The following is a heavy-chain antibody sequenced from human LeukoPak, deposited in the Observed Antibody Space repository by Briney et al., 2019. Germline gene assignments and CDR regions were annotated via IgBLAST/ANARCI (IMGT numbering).Heavy chain of an antibody. V-gene: IGHV3-74*01. CDR3: GVPNPG. CDR2: ISYDGSNT. D-gene: IGHD2-2*01. J-gene: IGHJ4*02. Sequence: GGSLRLSCAASGFTLGTYWMHWVRQAPGKGLVWVSRISYDGSNTNYADFVKGRFTISRDNAKNTLYLQMNSLRAEDTAVYYCGVPNPGWGQGTLVSVSS. CDR1: GFTLGTYW.